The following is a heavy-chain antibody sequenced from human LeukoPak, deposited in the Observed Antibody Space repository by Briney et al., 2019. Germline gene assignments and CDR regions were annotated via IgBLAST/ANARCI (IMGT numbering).Heavy chain of an antibody. V-gene: IGHV4-34*01. J-gene: IGHJ6*03. CDR3: ARSGGWRDYYYYYMDV. CDR1: GGSFSGYY. D-gene: IGHD6-19*01. Sequence: SETLSLTCAVYGGSFSGYYWSWIRQPPGKGLEWIGEINHSGSTNYNPSLRSRVTISVDTSKNQFSLKLSSVTAADTAVYYCARSGGWRDYYYYYMDVWGKGTTVTVSS. CDR2: INHSGST.